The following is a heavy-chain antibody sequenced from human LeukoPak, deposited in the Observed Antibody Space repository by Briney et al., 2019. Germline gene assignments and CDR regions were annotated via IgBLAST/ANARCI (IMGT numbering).Heavy chain of an antibody. V-gene: IGHV3-11*04. CDR1: GFTFSDYY. D-gene: IGHD3-22*01. CDR3: ARDRPYYYDSSGYYPFDY. J-gene: IGHJ4*02. Sequence: GGSLRLSCAASGFTFSDYYMSWIRQAPGKGLEWVSYISSSGSTIYYADSVKGRFTISRDNAKNSLYLQMNSLRAEDTAVYYCARDRPYYYDSSGYYPFDYWGQGTLVTVSS. CDR2: ISSSGSTI.